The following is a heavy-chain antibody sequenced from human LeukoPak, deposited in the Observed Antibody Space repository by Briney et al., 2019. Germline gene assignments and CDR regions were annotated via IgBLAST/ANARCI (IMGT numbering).Heavy chain of an antibody. V-gene: IGHV3-33*01. CDR3: ARDRLVRGKGYYYYGMDV. Sequence: GGSLRLSCAASGFTFSSYGMHWVRQAPGKGLEWVAVIWYDGSNKYYADSVKGRFTISRDNSKNTLYLQMNSLRAEDTAVYYCARDRLVRGKGYYYYGMDVWGQGTTVTVSS. CDR2: IWYDGSNK. CDR1: GFTFSSYG. D-gene: IGHD3-10*01. J-gene: IGHJ6*02.